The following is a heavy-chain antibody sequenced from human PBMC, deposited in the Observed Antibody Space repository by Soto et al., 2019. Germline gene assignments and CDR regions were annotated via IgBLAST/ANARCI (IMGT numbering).Heavy chain of an antibody. J-gene: IGHJ4*02. V-gene: IGHV1-18*01. D-gene: IGHD3-3*01. Sequence: SVKVSCKASGYTFTSYGITWVRQAPGQGLEWMGWISAYNGNTNYAQKLQGRVTMTTDTSTSTAYMELRSLRSDDTAVYYCARGPFGSITIFGVAAYYFDYWGQGTLVTVSS. CDR3: ARGPFGSITIFGVAAYYFDY. CDR2: ISAYNGNT. CDR1: GYTFTSYG.